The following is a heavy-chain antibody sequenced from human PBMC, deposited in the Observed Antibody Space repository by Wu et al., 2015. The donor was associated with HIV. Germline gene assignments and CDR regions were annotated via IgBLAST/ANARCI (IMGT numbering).Heavy chain of an antibody. V-gene: IGHV1-69*13. CDR3: ARTNRGVLAFDI. J-gene: IGHJ3*02. CDR1: GGTFSSYG. Sequence: QVQLVQSGAEVKKPGSSVRVSCKASGGTFSSYGFSWVRQAPGQGLEWMGRIVPLFDAPNYSQKFHDRLTITADRSTTTAYMELSNLKSEDTAVYYCARTNRGVLAFDIWGQGTMVTVSS. D-gene: IGHD3-10*01. CDR2: IVPLFDAP.